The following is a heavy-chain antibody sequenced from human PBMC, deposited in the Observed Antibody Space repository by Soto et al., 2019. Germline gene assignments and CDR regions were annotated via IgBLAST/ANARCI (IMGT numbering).Heavy chain of an antibody. CDR1: GFSLSTSGVG. J-gene: IGHJ5*02. V-gene: IGHV2-5*02. CDR2: IYWDDDK. D-gene: IGHD5-18*01. CDR3: AHRRREEDTPIEFDP. Sequence: QITLKESGPTLVKPTQTLTLTCTFSGFSLSTSGVGVGWIRQPPGKALEWLALIYWDDDKRYSPSLKSRLTITTDTSKNQVVLTMTNMDPVDTATYYCAHRRREEDTPIEFDPWGQGTLVTVSS.